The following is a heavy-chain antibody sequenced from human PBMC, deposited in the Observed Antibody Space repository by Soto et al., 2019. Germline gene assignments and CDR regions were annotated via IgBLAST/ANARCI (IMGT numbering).Heavy chain of an antibody. Sequence: EVQLLESGGGLVQPEGSLRLSCAASGFTFSSHAMSWVRQAPGKGLEWVSAISYSGTTTYYAESVKGRFTISRDNSKNTLYLQMNSLRVEDTAIYYCAKRFTLFGEVKLSTDFAYWGQGTLVTVSS. V-gene: IGHV3-23*01. D-gene: IGHD3-3*01. CDR3: AKRFTLFGEVKLSTDFAY. J-gene: IGHJ4*02. CDR1: GFTFSSHA. CDR2: ISYSGTTT.